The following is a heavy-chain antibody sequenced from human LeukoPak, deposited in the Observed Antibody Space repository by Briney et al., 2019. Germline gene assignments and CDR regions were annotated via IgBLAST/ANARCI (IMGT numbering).Heavy chain of an antibody. CDR3: ARGPNIVATSPPDFDY. Sequence: SETVSLTCTVSGGSISSYYWSWIRQPPGEGLEWIGYIYYSGSTNYNPSLKSRVTISVDTSKNQFSLKLSSVTAADTAVHYCARGPNIVATSPPDFDYWGQGTLATVSS. D-gene: IGHD5-12*01. J-gene: IGHJ4*02. V-gene: IGHV4-59*01. CDR2: IYYSGST. CDR1: GGSISSYY.